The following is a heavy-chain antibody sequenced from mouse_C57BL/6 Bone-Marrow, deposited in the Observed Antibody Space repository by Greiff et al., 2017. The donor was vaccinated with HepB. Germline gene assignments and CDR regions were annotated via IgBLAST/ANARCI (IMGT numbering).Heavy chain of an antibody. V-gene: IGHV14-4*01. CDR1: GFNIKDDY. CDR2: IDPENGDT. Sequence: EVKLEESGAELVRPGASVKLSCKASGFNIKDDYMHWVKQRPEQGLEWIGWIDPENGDTEYASKFQGKATITADTSSNTAYLQLSSLTSEDTAVYYCATLVAYWGQGTTLTVSS. CDR3: ATLVAY. J-gene: IGHJ2*01.